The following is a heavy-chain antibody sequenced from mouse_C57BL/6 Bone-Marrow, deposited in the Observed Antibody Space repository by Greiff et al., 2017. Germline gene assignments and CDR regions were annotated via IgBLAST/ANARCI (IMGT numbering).Heavy chain of an antibody. CDR2: IRNKANNHAT. Sequence: EVQRVESGGGLVQPGGSMKLSCAASGFTFSDAWMDWVRQSPEKGLEWVAEIRNKANNHATYYAESVKGRFTISRDDSKSSVYLQMNSLRAEDTGIYYCTYYYGSSYGYYAMDYWGQGTSVTVSS. J-gene: IGHJ4*01. D-gene: IGHD1-1*01. V-gene: IGHV6-6*01. CDR3: TYYYGSSYGYYAMDY. CDR1: GFTFSDAW.